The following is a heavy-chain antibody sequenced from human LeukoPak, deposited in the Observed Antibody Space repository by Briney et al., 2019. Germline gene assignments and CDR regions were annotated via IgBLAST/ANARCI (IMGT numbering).Heavy chain of an antibody. CDR2: IYHGGST. V-gene: IGHV4-4*02. D-gene: IGHD1-26*01. Sequence: PSETLSLTCAVSGGSISSNNWWGWVRQPPGKGLEWIGDIYHGGSTNYNPSLKSRVTISVDKSKNHFSLMLSSVTAADTAVYYCAELPFYYYGMDVWGPGTTVTVS. CDR3: AELPFYYYGMDV. CDR1: GGSISSNNW. J-gene: IGHJ6*02.